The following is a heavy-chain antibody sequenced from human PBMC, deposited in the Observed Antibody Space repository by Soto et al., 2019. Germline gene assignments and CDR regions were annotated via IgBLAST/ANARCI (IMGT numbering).Heavy chain of an antibody. CDR1: GFTFSSYA. J-gene: IGHJ6*02. Sequence: PGGSLRLSCAASGFTFSSYAMHWVRQAPGKGLEWVAVISYDGSNKYYADSVKGRFTISRDNAKNSLHLQMNSLRAEDTAVYYCVRDYVMDVWGQGTTVTVSS. CDR3: VRDYVMDV. V-gene: IGHV3-30-3*01. D-gene: IGHD3-10*02. CDR2: ISYDGSNK.